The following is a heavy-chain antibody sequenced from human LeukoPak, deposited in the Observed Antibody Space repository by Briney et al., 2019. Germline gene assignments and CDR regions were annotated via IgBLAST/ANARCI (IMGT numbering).Heavy chain of an antibody. D-gene: IGHD6-6*01. J-gene: IGHJ4*02. Sequence: SVKVSCRASGGTFSSYAISWVRQAPGQGLEWMGGIIPIFGTANYAQKFQGRVTITTDESTSTAYMELSSLRSEDTAVYYCARGERVGSSSVYWGQGTLVTVSS. CDR2: IIPIFGTA. V-gene: IGHV1-69*05. CDR3: ARGERVGSSSVY. CDR1: GGTFSSYA.